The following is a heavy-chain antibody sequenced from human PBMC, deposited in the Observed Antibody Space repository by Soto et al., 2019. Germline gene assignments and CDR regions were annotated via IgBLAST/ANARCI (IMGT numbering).Heavy chain of an antibody. D-gene: IGHD3-22*01. CDR1: GDTFTANY. J-gene: IGHJ3*02. Sequence: ASVKVSCKASGDTFTANYIHWVRQAPGQGFEWMGWINPKSGGTKYPQKFQGRVTMTRDTSLSTVYMTLTRLTSDDTAVYFCATHAYYYDSSGRRDAFDIWGQGTMVTVSS. V-gene: IGHV1-2*02. CDR3: ATHAYYYDSSGRRDAFDI. CDR2: INPKSGGT.